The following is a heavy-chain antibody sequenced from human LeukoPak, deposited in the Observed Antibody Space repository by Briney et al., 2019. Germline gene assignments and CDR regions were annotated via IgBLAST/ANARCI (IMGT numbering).Heavy chain of an antibody. V-gene: IGHV1-18*01. CDR1: GYTFTSYG. Sequence: GASVKVSCKASGYTFTSYGISWVRQAPGHGLEWMGWISAYNGNTNYAQKLQGRVTMTTDTSTSTAYMELRSLRSDDTAVYYCARDQMFPTDPGNFDYWGQGTLVTVSS. CDR3: ARDQMFPTDPGNFDY. D-gene: IGHD3-10*02. CDR2: ISAYNGNT. J-gene: IGHJ4*02.